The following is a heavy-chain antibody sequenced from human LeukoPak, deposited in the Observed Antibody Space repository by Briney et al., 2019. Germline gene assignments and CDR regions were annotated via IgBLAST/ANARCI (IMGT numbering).Heavy chain of an antibody. CDR3: ARESGSYWGPYYFDY. D-gene: IGHD1-26*01. CDR1: GGSISSSSYY. Sequence: SETLSLTCTVSGGSISSSSYYWGWIRQPPGKGLEWIGSIYHSGSTYYNPSLKSRVTISVDTSKNQFSLKLSSVTAADTAVYYCARESGSYWGPYYFDYWGQGTLVTVSS. V-gene: IGHV4-39*07. CDR2: IYHSGST. J-gene: IGHJ4*02.